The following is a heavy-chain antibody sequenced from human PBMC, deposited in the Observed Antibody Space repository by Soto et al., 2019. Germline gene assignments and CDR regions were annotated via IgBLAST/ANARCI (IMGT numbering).Heavy chain of an antibody. J-gene: IGHJ6*03. CDR2: ISSSSSTI. D-gene: IGHD4-17*01. V-gene: IGHV3-48*01. CDR3: ARVAYGDYQRTYYYYMDV. Sequence: GGSLRLSCVASGFTFSSYSMNWVRQAPGKGLEWVSYISSSSSTIYYADSVKGRFTISRDNAKNSLYLQMNSLRAEDTAVYYCARVAYGDYQRTYYYYMDVWGKGTTVTVSS. CDR1: GFTFSSYS.